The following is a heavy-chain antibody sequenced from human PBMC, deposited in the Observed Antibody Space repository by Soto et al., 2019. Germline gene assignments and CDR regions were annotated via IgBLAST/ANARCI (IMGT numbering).Heavy chain of an antibody. D-gene: IGHD6-19*01. CDR3: AKVVFAVADYYFDY. Sequence: PGGSLRLSCGTSGFIFSSHWMTWVRQAPGKGLEWVADIKPDGSDKHYADSVKGRFTISRDNSKNTLYLQMNSLRAEDTAVYYCAKVVFAVADYYFDYWGQGTLVTVSS. J-gene: IGHJ4*02. V-gene: IGHV3-7*01. CDR1: GFIFSSHW. CDR2: IKPDGSDK.